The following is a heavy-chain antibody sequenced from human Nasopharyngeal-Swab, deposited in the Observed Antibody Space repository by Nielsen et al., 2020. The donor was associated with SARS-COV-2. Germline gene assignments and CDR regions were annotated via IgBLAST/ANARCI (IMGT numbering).Heavy chain of an antibody. J-gene: IGHJ4*02. D-gene: IGHD1-26*01. V-gene: IGHV3-20*01. CDR3: AREGSYRDFDY. CDR2: INWNGGST. Sequence: VRQAPGKGLEWVSGINWNGGSTGYADSVKGRFTISRDNAKNSLYLQMNSLRAEDTALYHCAREGSYRDFDYWGQGTLVTVSS.